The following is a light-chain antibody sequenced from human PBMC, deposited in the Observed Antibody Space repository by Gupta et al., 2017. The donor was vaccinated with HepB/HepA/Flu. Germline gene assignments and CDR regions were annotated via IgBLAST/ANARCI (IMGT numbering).Light chain of an antibody. CDR3: QAWDSSTSVV. CDR1: KLGGKY. V-gene: IGLV3-1*01. Sequence: SHALTPPPPDSVSPVQTASITCSAAKLGGKYVCWYQQKPGQSPMLVIYQDSKRPSGIPERFSGSNSGNTATLTISGTQAMDEDEYYCQAWDSSTSVVFGGGTKLTVL. J-gene: IGLJ2*01. CDR2: QDS.